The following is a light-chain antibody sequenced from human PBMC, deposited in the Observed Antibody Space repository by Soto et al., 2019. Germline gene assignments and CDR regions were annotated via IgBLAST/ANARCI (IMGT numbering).Light chain of an antibody. CDR1: QSVSSTY. CDR2: DAS. Sequence: EIVLTQSPGTLSVSPGERATLSCRASQSVSSTYLAWYQQKPGQAPRLLIYDASSRATGIPDRFSGSGSGTDFTLTISRLEPEDFAVYYCQQYGISPPWTFGQGTKVEIK. J-gene: IGKJ1*01. V-gene: IGKV3-20*01. CDR3: QQYGISPPWT.